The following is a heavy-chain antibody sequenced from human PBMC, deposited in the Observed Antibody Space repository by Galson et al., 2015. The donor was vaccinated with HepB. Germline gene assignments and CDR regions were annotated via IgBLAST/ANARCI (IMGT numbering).Heavy chain of an antibody. CDR2: ISYDGSNK. D-gene: IGHD3-10*01. CDR1: GFTFSSYA. V-gene: IGHV3-30-3*01. Sequence: SLRLSCAASGFTFSSYAMHWVRQAPGKGLEWVAVISYDGSNKYYADSVKGRFTISRDNSKNTLYLQMNSLRAEDTAVYYCARDLGSDSSDAFDIWGQGTMVTVSS. J-gene: IGHJ3*02. CDR3: ARDLGSDSSDAFDI.